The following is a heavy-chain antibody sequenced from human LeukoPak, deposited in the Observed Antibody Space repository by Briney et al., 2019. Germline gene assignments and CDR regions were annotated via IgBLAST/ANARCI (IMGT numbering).Heavy chain of an antibody. CDR1: GGSFSGYY. CDR3: ASPDTYIAAAGTGKRFFAK. V-gene: IGHV4-34*01. D-gene: IGHD6-13*01. Sequence: SETLSLTCAVYGGSFSGYYWSWIRQPPGKGLEWIGEINHSGSTNYNPSLKSRVTISVDTSKNQFSLKLSSVTAADTAVYYCASPDTYIAAAGTGKRFFAKWGQGTLVTVSS. J-gene: IGHJ4*02. CDR2: INHSGST.